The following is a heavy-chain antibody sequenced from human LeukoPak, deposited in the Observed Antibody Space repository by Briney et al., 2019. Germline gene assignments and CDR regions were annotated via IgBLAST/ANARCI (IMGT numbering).Heavy chain of an antibody. D-gene: IGHD6-19*01. V-gene: IGHV1-46*01. J-gene: IGHJ4*02. CDR3: ARSGSSGWLDH. CDR1: GCTLTSYY. Sequence: ASVKVSCKAAGCTLTSYYMHWVRQAPGQGLEWMGMINPSGGSTSYAQNFQGRVTMTRDTSTSTVYMELYSLRSEDTGVYYCARSGSSGWLDHWGQGTLVTVSS. CDR2: INPSGGST.